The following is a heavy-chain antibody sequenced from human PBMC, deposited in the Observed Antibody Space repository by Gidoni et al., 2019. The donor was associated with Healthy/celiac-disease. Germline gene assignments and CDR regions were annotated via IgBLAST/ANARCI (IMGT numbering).Heavy chain of an antibody. D-gene: IGHD3-10*01. V-gene: IGHV4-34*01. CDR1: GVSFSGYY. Sequence: QVQLPQWCAGLLTPSEPLSLTCAVYGVSFSGYYWSWHRQPPGKGLEWIGEINHRGSTNYNPSLKSRVTISVDTSKNQFSLKLSSVTAADTAVYYCARGKFRDMVRGVRPPAYWFDPWGQGTLVTVSS. CDR2: INHRGST. J-gene: IGHJ5*02. CDR3: ARGKFRDMVRGVRPPAYWFDP.